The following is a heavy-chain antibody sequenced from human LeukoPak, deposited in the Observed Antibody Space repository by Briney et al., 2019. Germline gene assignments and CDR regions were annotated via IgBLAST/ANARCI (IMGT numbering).Heavy chain of an antibody. CDR3: ARVRGGHCSSTSCSHGMDY. J-gene: IGHJ4*02. V-gene: IGHV3-7*01. D-gene: IGHD2-2*01. CDR2: IKQDGSEK. Sequence: PGGSLRLSCAASGFTFSSYWMSWVRQAPGKGLEWVANIKQDGSEKDYVDSVKGRFTISRDNAKNSLYLQMNSLRAEDTAVYYCARVRGGHCSSTSCSHGMDYWGQGTLVTVSS. CDR1: GFTFSSYW.